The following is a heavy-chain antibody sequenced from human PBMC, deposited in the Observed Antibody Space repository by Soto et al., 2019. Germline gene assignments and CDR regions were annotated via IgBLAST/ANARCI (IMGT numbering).Heavy chain of an antibody. CDR3: ARFGTSYDTSGFLY. V-gene: IGHV3-74*01. D-gene: IGHD3-22*01. J-gene: IGHJ4*02. CDR1: GFTFGSHW. CDR2: ISSGGTTT. Sequence: GGSLRLSCAASGFTFGSHWMHWVRQAPGKGLVYVSRISSGGTTTNYAESVKGRFTISRDNARNTLYLQMDSLRVEDTAVYYCARFGTSYDTSGFLYWGQGTPVTVSS.